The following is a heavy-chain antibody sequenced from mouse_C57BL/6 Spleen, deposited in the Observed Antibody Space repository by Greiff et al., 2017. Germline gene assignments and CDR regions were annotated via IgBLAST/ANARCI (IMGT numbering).Heavy chain of an antibody. D-gene: IGHD4-1*01. J-gene: IGHJ1*03. V-gene: IGHV1-85*01. CDR3: ARSPTGTGWYFDV. CDR1: GYTFTSYD. Sequence: QVQLQQSGPELVKPGASVKLSCKASGYTFTSYDINWVKQRPGQGLEWIGWIFPRDGSTKYNEKFKGKATFTVDTSSSTAYMELHSLTSEDSAVYFCARSPTGTGWYFDVWGTGTTVTVSS. CDR2: IFPRDGST.